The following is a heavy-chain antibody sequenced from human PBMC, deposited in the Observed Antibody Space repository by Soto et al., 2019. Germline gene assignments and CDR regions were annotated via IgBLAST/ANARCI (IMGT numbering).Heavy chain of an antibody. D-gene: IGHD7-27*01. CDR1: GYTCTSYD. V-gene: IGHV1-8*01. J-gene: IGHJ4*02. Sequence: QVQLVQSGAEVKKPGASVKVSCKASGYTCTSYDINWVRQATGKGLEWIGGMSPKTGNTGYAQNLQGRVTMTRNPSISSAYMELLSLTSEDTAIYYCSRGPPDWGFALWGQRTLVPVSS. CDR2: MSPKTGNT. CDR3: SRGPPDWGFAL.